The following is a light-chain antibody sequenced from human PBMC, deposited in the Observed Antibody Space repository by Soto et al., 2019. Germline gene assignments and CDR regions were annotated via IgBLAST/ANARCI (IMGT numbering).Light chain of an antibody. CDR3: GAWDDNLNAWL. V-gene: IGLV1-44*01. J-gene: IGLJ3*02. CDR1: ASNIGTNP. CDR2: RNT. Sequence: QSVLTQPPSASGTPGQGVTLSCSGSASNIGTNPVNWYQVLPRTAPKVVISRNTERPSGVPDRFSGSTSGTSASLAVSGLQSEDEADYYCGAWDDNLNAWLFGGGTKLTVL.